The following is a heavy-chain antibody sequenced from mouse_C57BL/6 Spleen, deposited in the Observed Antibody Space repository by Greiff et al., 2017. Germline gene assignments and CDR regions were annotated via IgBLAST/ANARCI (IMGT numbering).Heavy chain of an antibody. CDR2: IDPSDSET. CDR3: ARRGYYDYDYYAMDY. J-gene: IGHJ4*01. V-gene: IGHV1-52*01. CDR1: GYTFTSYW. D-gene: IGHD2-4*01. Sequence: QVQLQQPGAELVRPGSSVKLSCKASGYTFTSYWMHWVKQRPIKGLEWIGNIDPSDSETHYNQKFKDKATLTVDKSSSTTYMQLSSLTSEDSAVYYCARRGYYDYDYYAMDYWGQGASVTVSS.